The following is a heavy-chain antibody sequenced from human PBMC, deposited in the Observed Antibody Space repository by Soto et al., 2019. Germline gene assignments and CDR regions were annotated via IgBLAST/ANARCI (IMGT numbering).Heavy chain of an antibody. D-gene: IGHD2-15*01. CDR3: AREDRLGYCSGGSCYLSETHAIDI. V-gene: IGHV3-48*01. CDR1: GFTFSSYS. J-gene: IGHJ3*02. Sequence: GGSLRLSCAASGFTFSSYSMNWVRQAPGKGLEWVSYISSSSSTIYYADSVKGRFTISRDNAKNSLYLQMNSLRAEDTAVYYCAREDRLGYCSGGSCYLSETHAIDIWGQGTMVTVSS. CDR2: ISSSSSTI.